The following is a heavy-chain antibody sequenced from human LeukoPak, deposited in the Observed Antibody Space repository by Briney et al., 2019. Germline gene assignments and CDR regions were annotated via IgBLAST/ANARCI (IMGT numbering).Heavy chain of an antibody. J-gene: IGHJ5*02. CDR3: APGPPYVT. CDR1: GFTFNTYT. CDR2: ISSSSNYI. Sequence: GGSLRLSCAASGFTFNTYTMNWVRQAPGKGLEWVSYISSSSNYIYYADSVKGRITISRDNAKNSLYLQMDSLRAEDTAVYYCAPGPPYVTWGQGTLVTVSS. V-gene: IGHV3-21*05. D-gene: IGHD3-16*01.